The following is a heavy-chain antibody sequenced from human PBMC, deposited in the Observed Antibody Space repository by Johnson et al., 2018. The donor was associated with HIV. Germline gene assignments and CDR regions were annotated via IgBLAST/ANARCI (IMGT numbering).Heavy chain of an antibody. J-gene: IGHJ3*02. Sequence: QVQLVESGGGVVQPGGSLRLSCAASGFIFSNYGMHWVRQAPGKGLEWVAFIRYDETNKYYADSVKGRFTISGDNSKDTLYLQMNSLRAEDTAVYHCAKDQHGPLVPTVMRDDAFDIWGQGTMVTVSS. CDR1: GFIFSNYG. V-gene: IGHV3-30*02. CDR3: AKDQHGPLVPTVMRDDAFDI. D-gene: IGHD5-12*01. CDR2: IRYDETNK.